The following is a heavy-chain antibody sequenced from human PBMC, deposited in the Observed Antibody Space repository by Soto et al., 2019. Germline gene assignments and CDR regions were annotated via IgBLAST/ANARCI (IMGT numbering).Heavy chain of an antibody. CDR1: GFTFSSYC. CDR2: IGSSSYI. D-gene: IGHD6-13*01. J-gene: IGHJ4*02. Sequence: GGSLRLSCAASGFTFSSYCMNWVRQAPGKGLEWVSSIGSSSYIYYADSVKGRFTISRDNARNSLYLQMNSLRAEDTAVYYCARELEQLYYSVTDWGKGTLVTVSS. V-gene: IGHV3-21*01. CDR3: ARELEQLYYSVTD.